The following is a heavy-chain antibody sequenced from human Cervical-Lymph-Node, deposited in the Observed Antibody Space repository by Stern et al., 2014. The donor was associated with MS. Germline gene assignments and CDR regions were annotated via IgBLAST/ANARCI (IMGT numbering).Heavy chain of an antibody. Sequence: QVQLVQSGAEVKKPGASVKVSCKASGYTFTSYGINWVRQAPGQGLEWMGWISASNGNTNYAQKLQGRVTMTTDTSTSTAYMELRSLRSDDTSVYYCARGGDVVVVPADLDYWGQGTLVTVSS. CDR3: ARGGDVVVVPADLDY. J-gene: IGHJ4*02. D-gene: IGHD2-2*01. V-gene: IGHV1-18*01. CDR1: GYTFTSYG. CDR2: ISASNGNT.